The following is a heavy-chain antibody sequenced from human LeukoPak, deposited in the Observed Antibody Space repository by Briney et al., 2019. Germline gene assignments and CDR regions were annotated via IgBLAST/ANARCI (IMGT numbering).Heavy chain of an antibody. CDR3: ATWGSIFGVTFFDF. D-gene: IGHD3-3*01. Sequence: GGSLRLSCAASGFSFGSYAMSWVRQAPGKGLEWVATIKEDGSDKRYVDSARGRFTISRDNAKNSLYLQMNALRADDTAVYYCATWGSIFGVTFFDFWGQGTLVTVSS. J-gene: IGHJ4*02. V-gene: IGHV3-7*01. CDR2: IKEDGSDK. CDR1: GFSFGSYA.